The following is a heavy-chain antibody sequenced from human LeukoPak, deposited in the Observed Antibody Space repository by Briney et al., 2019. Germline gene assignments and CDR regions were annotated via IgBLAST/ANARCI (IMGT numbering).Heavy chain of an antibody. Sequence: SETLSLTCTVSGGSISSYYWSWIRQPPGKGLEWIGYIYYRGSTNYNPSLKSRVLISVETSKNQFSLTLSSVTAADTAVYYCATYSYGVDYWGQGTLVTVSS. CDR1: GGSISSYY. J-gene: IGHJ4*02. V-gene: IGHV4-59*01. D-gene: IGHD5-18*01. CDR3: ATYSYGVDY. CDR2: IYYRGST.